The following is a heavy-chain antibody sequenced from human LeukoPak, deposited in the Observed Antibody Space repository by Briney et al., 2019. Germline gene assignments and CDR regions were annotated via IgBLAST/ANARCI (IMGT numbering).Heavy chain of an antibody. Sequence: ASVKVSCKAAGYTFTSYGINWVRHAPGQWLEWMGSISAYNGDTNYAQKRQGRVTMTTDTSTSTAYMELRSLRSDDTAVYYCARTSHYVDIAATIPYGIYYFDYWGQGTLVTVSS. D-gene: IGHD5-12*01. V-gene: IGHV1-18*01. CDR1: GYTFTSYG. CDR2: ISAYNGDT. CDR3: ARTSHYVDIAATIPYGIYYFDY. J-gene: IGHJ4*02.